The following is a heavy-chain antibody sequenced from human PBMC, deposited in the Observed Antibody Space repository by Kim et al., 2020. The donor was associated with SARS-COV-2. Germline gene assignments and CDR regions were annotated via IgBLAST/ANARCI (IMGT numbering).Heavy chain of an antibody. J-gene: IGHJ4*02. D-gene: IGHD5-18*01. Sequence: STSYNTSLSRRVTISGDTSKSQMSLKLSSVTAADTGVYYCARGQDTAKTGYWGQGTLVTVSS. V-gene: IGHV4-34*01. CDR3: ARGQDTAKTGY. CDR2: ST.